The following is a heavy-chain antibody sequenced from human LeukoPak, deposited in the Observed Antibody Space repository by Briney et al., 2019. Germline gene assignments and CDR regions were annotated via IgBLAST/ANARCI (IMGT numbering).Heavy chain of an antibody. J-gene: IGHJ5*02. D-gene: IGHD3-22*01. CDR1: GGSISSGSYY. CDR3: ARDTITMTSP. V-gene: IGHV4-61*02. CDR2: IYTSGST. Sequence: SQTLSLTCTVSGGSISSGSYYWSWIRQPAGKGLEWIGRIYTSGSTNYNPSLKSRVTISVDTSKNQFSLKLSSVTAADTAVYYCARDTITMTSPWGQGTLVTVSS.